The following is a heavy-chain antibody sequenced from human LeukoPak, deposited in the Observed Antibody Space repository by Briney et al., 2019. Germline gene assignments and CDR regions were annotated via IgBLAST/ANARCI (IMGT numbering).Heavy chain of an antibody. CDR2: IWDDGSNK. D-gene: IGHD3-22*01. CDR3: ARGCAHYYDSSGYYLLDY. Sequence: PGRSLRLSWAASGFTFSSYGMHWVRQAPGKGLEWVAVIWDDGSNKYYADSVKGRFTISRDNSKNTLYLQMNSLRAEDTAVYYCARGCAHYYDSSGYYLLDYWGQGTLVTVSS. J-gene: IGHJ4*02. V-gene: IGHV3-33*01. CDR1: GFTFSSYG.